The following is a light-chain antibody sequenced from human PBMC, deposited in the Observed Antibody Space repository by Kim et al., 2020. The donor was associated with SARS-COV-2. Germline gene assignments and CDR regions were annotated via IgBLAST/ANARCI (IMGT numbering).Light chain of an antibody. J-gene: IGKJ1*01. CDR2: WAS. CDR3: QQYYSTPRT. V-gene: IGKV4-1*01. CDR1: QSVLYSSNNKNY. Sequence: RATINCKSSQSVLYSSNNKNYLAWYQQKPGQPPKLLIYWASTRESGVPDRFSGSGSGTDFTLTISSLKAEDVAVYYCQQYYSTPRTFGQGTKLEI.